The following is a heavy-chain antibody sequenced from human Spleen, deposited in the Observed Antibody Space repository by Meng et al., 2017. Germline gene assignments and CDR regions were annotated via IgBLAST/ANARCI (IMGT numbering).Heavy chain of an antibody. Sequence: GESLKISCKGFGYSFAYYWVGWVRQMPGKGLEWMGNIYPSDSETRYSPSFQGQVTISVDKSISTAYVQWSSLKASDTALYYCAVYNGRYGYFDYWGQGTLVTVSS. J-gene: IGHJ4*02. D-gene: IGHD5-24*01. CDR1: GYSFAYYW. CDR3: AVYNGRYGYFDY. CDR2: IYPSDSET. V-gene: IGHV5-51*01.